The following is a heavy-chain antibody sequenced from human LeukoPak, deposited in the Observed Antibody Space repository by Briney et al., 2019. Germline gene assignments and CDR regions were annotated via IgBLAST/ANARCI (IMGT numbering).Heavy chain of an antibody. Sequence: PGGSLRLSCAASGFTFSSIAMTLVRQARGKGLEWFSTIRSNGATTYNAESVKGRFTISRDNSKNTVYLELNSLRVEDTAIYYCAKGQELDDGVFDAWGQGTLVTVSS. V-gene: IGHV3-23*01. J-gene: IGHJ4*02. CDR3: AKGQELDDGVFDA. D-gene: IGHD1-1*01. CDR1: GFTFSSIA. CDR2: IRSNGATT.